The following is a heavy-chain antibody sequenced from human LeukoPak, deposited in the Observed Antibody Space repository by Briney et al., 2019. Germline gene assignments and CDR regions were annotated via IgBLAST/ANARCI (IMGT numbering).Heavy chain of an antibody. J-gene: IGHJ5*02. CDR1: GGSFSGYY. V-gene: IGHV4-34*01. D-gene: IGHD6-13*01. CDR2: INHSGST. CDR3: ARDLAAAQGGWFDP. Sequence: SETLSLTCAVYGGSFSGYYWSGIRQPPGKGLEWIGEINHSGSTNYNPSLKSRVTISVDTSKNQFSLKLSSVTAADTAVYYCARDLAAAQGGWFDPWGQGTLVTVSS.